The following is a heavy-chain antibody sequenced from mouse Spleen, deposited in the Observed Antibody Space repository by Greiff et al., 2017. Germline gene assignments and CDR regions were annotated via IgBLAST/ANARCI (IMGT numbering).Heavy chain of an antibody. CDR1: GFTFSSYA. Sequence: EVQLVESGGGLVKLGGSLKLSCAASGFTFSSYAMSWVRQTPEKRLEWVATISSGGGNTYYPDSVKGRFTISRDNAKNTLYLQMSSLKSEDTAMYYCARADYYGSKFAYWGQGTLVTVSA. CDR2: ISSGGGNT. J-gene: IGHJ3*01. CDR3: ARADYYGSKFAY. V-gene: IGHV5-9-3*01. D-gene: IGHD1-1*01.